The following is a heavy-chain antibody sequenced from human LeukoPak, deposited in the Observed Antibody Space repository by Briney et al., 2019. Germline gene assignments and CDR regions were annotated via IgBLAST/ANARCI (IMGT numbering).Heavy chain of an antibody. D-gene: IGHD3-10*01. V-gene: IGHV4-34*01. J-gene: IGHJ4*02. CDR2: INHSGST. CDR3: ARFGELLSPIDY. Sequence: SETLSLTCAVYGGSFSGYYWSWIRQPPGKGLEWIGEINHSGSTNYNPSLKSRVTISVDTSKNQFSLKLSSVTAADTAVYYCARFGELLSPIDYWGQGTLVTVSS. CDR1: GGSFSGYY.